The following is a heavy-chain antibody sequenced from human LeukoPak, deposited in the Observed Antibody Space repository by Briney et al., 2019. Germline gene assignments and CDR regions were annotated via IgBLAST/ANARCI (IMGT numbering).Heavy chain of an antibody. V-gene: IGHV3-74*01. Sequence: SGGSLRLSCAASGFTFSSYWMHWVRHAPGKGLVWVSRINSDGYSTSYADSVKGRFTISRDNAKNTLYLQMNSLRAEDTAVYYCAREIRGQSFDYWGQGTLVTVSS. CDR3: AREIRGQSFDY. D-gene: IGHD5-12*01. CDR1: GFTFSSYW. J-gene: IGHJ4*02. CDR2: INSDGYST.